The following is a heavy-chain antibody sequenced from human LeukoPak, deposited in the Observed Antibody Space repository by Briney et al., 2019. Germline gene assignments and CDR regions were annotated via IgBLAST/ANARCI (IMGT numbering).Heavy chain of an antibody. Sequence: GGSLRLSCAASGFTFSTYSMNWVRQAPGRGLEWVSYISSSSSTIYYADSVKGRFTISRDNAKNSLYLQMNSLRAEDTAVYYCARPDDAFDVWGQGTMVTVSS. J-gene: IGHJ3*01. CDR2: ISSSSSTI. V-gene: IGHV3-48*01. CDR1: GFTFSTYS. CDR3: ARPDDAFDV.